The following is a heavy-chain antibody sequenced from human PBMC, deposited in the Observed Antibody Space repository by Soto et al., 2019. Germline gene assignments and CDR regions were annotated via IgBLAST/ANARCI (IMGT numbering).Heavy chain of an antibody. CDR1: SGPTSSHN. J-gene: IGHJ6*02. Sequence: QVQLQQSGPGLVKPSETLSLTCSVSSGPTSSHNWGWIRQTPGRGLEWIGYVYSTGGTSYNPSLNSRVTISPDPPTNLIPLTLTSLTAADTAIYYCVRQGIGNLHGLVDVWGQGTTVRVSS. CDR3: VRQGIGNLHGLVDV. D-gene: IGHD1-1*01. CDR2: VYSTGGT. V-gene: IGHV4-59*08.